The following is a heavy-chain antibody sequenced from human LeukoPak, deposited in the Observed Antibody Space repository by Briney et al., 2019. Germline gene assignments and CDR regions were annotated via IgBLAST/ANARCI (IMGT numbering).Heavy chain of an antibody. Sequence: GGSLRLSCAASGFTFSNYAMSWVRQAPGKGLECVSAVVGSGSSTYYADSVTGRFTISRDNSRNTLYLQMNSLRAEDTAVYYCAKDRYYDNSGSYYESGSWGQGTLVTVSS. J-gene: IGHJ5*02. CDR1: GFTFSNYA. CDR3: AKDRYYDNSGSYYESGS. CDR2: VVGSGSST. V-gene: IGHV3-23*01. D-gene: IGHD3-22*01.